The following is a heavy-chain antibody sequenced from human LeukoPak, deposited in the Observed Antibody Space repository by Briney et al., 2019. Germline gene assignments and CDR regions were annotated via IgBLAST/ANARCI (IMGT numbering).Heavy chain of an antibody. V-gene: IGHV3-48*03. CDR3: ARVLSGMRIDP. Sequence: PGGSLRLSCGASGFTSRSYETNWVRQAPGKGLEWVSYISSSGSTIYYADSVKGRFTISRDNAKNSLYLQMNSLRVEDTAVYYCARVLSGMRIDPWGQGTLVTVSS. CDR1: GFTSRSYE. CDR2: ISSSGSTI. J-gene: IGHJ5*02. D-gene: IGHD3-16*02.